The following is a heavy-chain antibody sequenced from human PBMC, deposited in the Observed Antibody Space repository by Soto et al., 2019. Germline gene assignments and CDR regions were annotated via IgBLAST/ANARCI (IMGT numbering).Heavy chain of an antibody. CDR2: ISAYNGNT. D-gene: IGHD4-17*01. J-gene: IGHJ4*02. V-gene: IGHV1-18*01. CDR3: ARDLDRDCDYVGTTYY. CDR1: GYTFTCYG. Sequence: QVQLVQSGAEVKKPGASVKVSCKAPGYTFTCYGISWVRQAPGQGLEWMGWISAYNGNTNYAQKLQGRVTMTTDTSTSTAYMELRSLRSDDTAVYYCARDLDRDCDYVGTTYYWGQGTLVTVSS.